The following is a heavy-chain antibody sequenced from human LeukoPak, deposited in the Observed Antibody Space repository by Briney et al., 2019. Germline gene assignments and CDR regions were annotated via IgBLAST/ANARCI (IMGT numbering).Heavy chain of an antibody. D-gene: IGHD5-18*01. CDR1: GFTFSNAW. CDR2: IRSKTDGGTT. CDR3: TTCGYSYGSDY. J-gene: IGHJ4*02. Sequence: GGSLRLSCAVSGFTFSNAWMSWVRQAPGKGLEWVGRIRSKTDGGTTDYAAPVKGRLTISRDDSKNTLYLQMNSLKTEDTAVYYCTTCGYSYGSDYWGQGTLVTVSS. V-gene: IGHV3-15*01.